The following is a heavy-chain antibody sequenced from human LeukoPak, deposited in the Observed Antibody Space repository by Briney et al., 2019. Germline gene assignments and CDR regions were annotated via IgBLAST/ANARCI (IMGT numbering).Heavy chain of an antibody. J-gene: IGHJ5*02. CDR2: INHSGST. V-gene: IGHV4-34*01. CDR3: ARGRGSSSSPPSRWFDP. CDR1: GGSFSGYY. Sequence: PSETLSLTCAVYGGSFSGYYWSWIRQPPGKGLEWIGEINHSGSTNYNPSLKSRVTISVDTSKNQFSLKLSSVTAADTAVYYCARGRGSSSSPPSRWFDPWGQGTLVTVSS. D-gene: IGHD6-6*01.